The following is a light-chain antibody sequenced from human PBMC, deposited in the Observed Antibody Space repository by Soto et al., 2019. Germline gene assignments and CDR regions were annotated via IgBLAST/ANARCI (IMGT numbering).Light chain of an antibody. CDR3: AAWDDSLGAVV. V-gene: IGLV1-47*02. CDR1: SSYIGNNN. J-gene: IGLJ2*01. CDR2: HNT. Sequence: QSVLTQPPSASATPVQRVTISCSGSSSYIGNNNAYWYQHVPGTAPKRIIHHNTLRPSWFPDRFSGSKSGTSASLAISGRQSDDESDYYCAAWDDSLGAVVFGGGTQLTVL.